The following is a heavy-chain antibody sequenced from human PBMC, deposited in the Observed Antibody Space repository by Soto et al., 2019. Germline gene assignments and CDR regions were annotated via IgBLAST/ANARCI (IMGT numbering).Heavy chain of an antibody. Sequence: GGSLRLSCAASGFTFSSYSMNWVRQAPGKGLEWVSSISSSSSYIYYADSVKGRFTISRDNAKNSLYLQMNSLRAEDTAVYYCAREAILAYSSGWYPDYWGQGTLVTVSS. CDR3: AREAILAYSSGWYPDY. CDR1: GFTFSSYS. V-gene: IGHV3-21*01. J-gene: IGHJ4*02. CDR2: ISSSSSYI. D-gene: IGHD6-19*01.